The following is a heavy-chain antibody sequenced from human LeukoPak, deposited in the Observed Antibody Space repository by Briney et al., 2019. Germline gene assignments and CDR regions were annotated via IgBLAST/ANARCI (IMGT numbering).Heavy chain of an antibody. Sequence: GGTLRLSCAASGFTFSSYAMSWVRQAPGKGLGWVSLISGSGGSTYYADSVKGRFTISRDNSKNTLYLQMNSPRAEDTAVFYCAKDRDDYVWGSYLGAFDIWGQGTMVTVSS. D-gene: IGHD3-16*01. V-gene: IGHV3-23*01. J-gene: IGHJ3*02. CDR3: AKDRDDYVWGSYLGAFDI. CDR1: GFTFSSYA. CDR2: ISGSGGST.